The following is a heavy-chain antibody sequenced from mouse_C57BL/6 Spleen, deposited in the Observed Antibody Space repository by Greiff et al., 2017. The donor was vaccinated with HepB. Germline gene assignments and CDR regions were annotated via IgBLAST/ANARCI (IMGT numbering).Heavy chain of an antibody. J-gene: IGHJ4*01. CDR1: GFTFSSYA. D-gene: IGHD2-10*02. V-gene: IGHV5-9-1*02. CDR3: TRGGYGKGISYAMDY. Sequence: EVMLVESGEGLVKPGGSLKLSCAASGFTFSSYAMSWVRQTPEKRLEWVAYISRGGDYIYYADTVKGRFTISRDNARNTLSLQMSSLKSEDTAIYYCTRGGYGKGISYAMDYWGQGTSVTVSS. CDR2: ISRGGDYI.